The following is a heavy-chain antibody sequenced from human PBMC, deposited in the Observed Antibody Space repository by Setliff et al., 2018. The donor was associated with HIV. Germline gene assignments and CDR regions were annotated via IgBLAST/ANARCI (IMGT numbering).Heavy chain of an antibody. D-gene: IGHD2-15*01. J-gene: IGHJ4*02. CDR2: IRHDGINE. CDR1: GFTFSSYG. CDR3: ARGVPGICSGGTCYHEY. V-gene: IGHV3-30*02. Sequence: GGSLRLSCAASGFTFSSYGMHWVRQAPGKGLEWVTFIRHDGINEDYRDSVKGRFSVSRDNSKNTVFLQMNSLRVEDTALYYCARGVPGICSGGTCYHEYWGQGALVTVSS.